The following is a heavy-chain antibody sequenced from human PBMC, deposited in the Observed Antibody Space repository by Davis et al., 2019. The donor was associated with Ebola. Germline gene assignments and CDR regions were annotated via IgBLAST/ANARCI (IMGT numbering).Heavy chain of an antibody. J-gene: IGHJ6*02. V-gene: IGHV1-18*01. CDR2: ISAYNGDT. CDR3: ARVYGIVVVPDAKRNYFYGMDA. CDR1: GYTFTRYG. D-gene: IGHD2-2*01. Sequence: ALVKVSCKASGYTFTRYGIIWVRQAPGQGLEWMGWISAYNGDTTYAQKLQGRVTMTTDTSTNTAYMELRRLRSDDRAVYYCARVYGIVVVPDAKRNYFYGMDAWGQGTTVSVSS.